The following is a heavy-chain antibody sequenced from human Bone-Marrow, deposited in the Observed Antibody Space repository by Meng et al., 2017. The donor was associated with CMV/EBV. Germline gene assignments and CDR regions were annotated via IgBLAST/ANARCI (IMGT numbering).Heavy chain of an antibody. CDR1: GFTFSSYG. V-gene: IGHV3-33*06. CDR3: AKDIKLYYDFWSGYSVDYYYYYGMDV. CDR2: IWYDGSNK. D-gene: IGHD3-3*01. Sequence: GGSLRLSCAASGFTFSSYGMHWVRQAPGKGLEWVAVIWYDGSNKYYADSVKGRFTISRDNSKNTLYLQMNSLRAEDTAVYYCAKDIKLYYDFWSGYSVDYYYYYGMDVWGQGTTVTVSS. J-gene: IGHJ6*02.